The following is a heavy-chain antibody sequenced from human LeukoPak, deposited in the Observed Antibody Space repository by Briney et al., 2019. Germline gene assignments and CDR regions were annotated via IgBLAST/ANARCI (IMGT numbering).Heavy chain of an antibody. V-gene: IGHV3-21*01. D-gene: IGHD2-2*01. CDR1: GFTFSSYA. J-gene: IGHJ5*02. CDR3: ARQAVAVPAARWYNWFDP. CDR2: ISSSSSYI. Sequence: GGSLRLSCAASGFTFSSYAMSWVRQAPGKGLEWVSSISSSSSYIYYADSVKGRFTISRDNAKNSLYLQMNSLRAEDTAAYYCARQAVAVPAARWYNWFDPWGQGTLVTVSS.